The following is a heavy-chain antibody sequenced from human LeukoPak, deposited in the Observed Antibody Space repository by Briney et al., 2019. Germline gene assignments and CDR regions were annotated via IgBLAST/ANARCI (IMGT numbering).Heavy chain of an antibody. CDR3: ARSPKYNWFDP. Sequence: ASVKVSCKASGYTFTGYYMHWVRQAPGQGLEWMGIINPTGGSTSYAQKFQGRFTMSSDTSASTVYMELSSLRSDDTAIYFCARSPKYNWFDPWGQGTLVTVSS. CDR1: GYTFTGYY. J-gene: IGHJ5*02. V-gene: IGHV1-46*01. CDR2: INPTGGST.